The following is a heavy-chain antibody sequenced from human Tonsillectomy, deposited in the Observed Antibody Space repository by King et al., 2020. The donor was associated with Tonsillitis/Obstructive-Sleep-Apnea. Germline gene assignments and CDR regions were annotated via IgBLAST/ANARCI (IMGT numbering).Heavy chain of an antibody. V-gene: IGHV3-15*07. CDR2: IKSKTDGGTT. CDR3: TTVAVVAAATDAFDI. J-gene: IGHJ3*02. CDR1: GFTFSNAW. Sequence: VQMVESGGGLVKPGGSLRLSCAASGFTFSNAWMNWVRQAPGKGLEWVGRIKSKTDGGTTNYAAPVKGRLTIARDDSKNTLYQQMNSLKTEDTAVYYCTTVAVVAAATDAFDIWGQGTMVTVSS. D-gene: IGHD2-15*01.